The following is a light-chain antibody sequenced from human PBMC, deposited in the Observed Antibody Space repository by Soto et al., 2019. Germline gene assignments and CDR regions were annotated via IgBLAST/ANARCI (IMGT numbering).Light chain of an antibody. V-gene: IGKV1-39*01. CDR3: QQSYSTTRT. Sequence: DSQMTQSPSSLSASVGYRVTITCRASQSISSYLNWYQQKPGKAPKLLIYAASSLQSGVPSRFSGSGSGTDFTLTISSLQPEDFATYYCQQSYSTTRTFGQGTKVDIK. CDR2: AAS. CDR1: QSISSY. J-gene: IGKJ1*01.